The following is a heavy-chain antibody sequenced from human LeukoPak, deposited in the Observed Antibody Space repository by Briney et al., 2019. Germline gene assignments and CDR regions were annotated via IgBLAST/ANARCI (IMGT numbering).Heavy chain of an antibody. J-gene: IGHJ3*02. V-gene: IGHV1-58*01. Sequence: SVKVSCKASGFTFTSSAVQWVRQARGQRLEWIGWIVVGSGNTNYAQKFQERVTITRDMSTSTAYMELSSLRSEDTAVYYCAAGVAGDDAFDIWGQGTMVTVSS. D-gene: IGHD6-19*01. CDR1: GFTFTSSA. CDR2: IVVGSGNT. CDR3: AAGVAGDDAFDI.